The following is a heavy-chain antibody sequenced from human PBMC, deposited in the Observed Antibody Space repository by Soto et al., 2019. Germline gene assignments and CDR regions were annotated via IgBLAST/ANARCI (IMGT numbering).Heavy chain of an antibody. CDR2: ISADGSSQ. Sequence: QVQLVESGGGEVQPGTSLSLSCAASGFTFSRSPMHWVRQAPGKGLDWVGLISADGSSQHYADSVRGRFIISRDNFRNTMPLPMDRLKPEDTAVYYCARPVVAGTPDYWGQGALVSVSS. CDR3: ARPVVAGTPDY. CDR1: GFTFSRSP. V-gene: IGHV3-30-3*01. J-gene: IGHJ4*02. D-gene: IGHD2-15*01.